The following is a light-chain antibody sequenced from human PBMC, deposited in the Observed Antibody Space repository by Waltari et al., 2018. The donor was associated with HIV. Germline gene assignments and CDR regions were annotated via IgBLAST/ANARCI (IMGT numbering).Light chain of an antibody. V-gene: IGLV2-23*02. CDR1: SSNVGSDDL. Sequence: QSALTQPASVSGSPGQSITISCTGTSSNVGSDDLVSWYQQHPGEAPKLIIYEVTNRPSGVSNRFSCSKSGNPASLTISGLQAEDEADYYCCSCPRSGIRYVFGTGTKVTVL. CDR2: EVT. CDR3: CSCPRSGIRYV. J-gene: IGLJ1*01.